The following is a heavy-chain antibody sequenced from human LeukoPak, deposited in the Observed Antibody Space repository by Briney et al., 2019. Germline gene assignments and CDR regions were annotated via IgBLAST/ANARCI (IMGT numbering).Heavy chain of an antibody. Sequence: GGSLRLSCAASRFMFSIYAMSWVRQAPGKGLEWVSAITGSGGGTYYADSVKGRFTISRDNSKNTLDLQMNSLRAEDTAVYYCAKEAVEYFDYWGQGTLVTVSS. CDR3: AKEAVEYFDY. J-gene: IGHJ4*02. CDR1: RFMFSIYA. V-gene: IGHV3-23*01. CDR2: ITGSGGGT.